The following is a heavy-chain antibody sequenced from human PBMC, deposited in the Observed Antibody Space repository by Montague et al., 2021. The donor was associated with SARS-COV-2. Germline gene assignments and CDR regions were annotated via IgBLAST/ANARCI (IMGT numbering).Heavy chain of an antibody. Sequence: TLSLTCTVSGGAISYQVYCGHLIPPVTGKGLKWIGYIDKSGTTQYNPSLKSRVSLSVDTSKNQFSLNLRSATAADTALYYCARDLGGIDVWGQGSTVIVSS. D-gene: IGHD3-10*01. CDR1: GGAISYQVYC. J-gene: IGHJ6*02. CDR3: ARDLGGIDV. V-gene: IGHV4-31*03. CDR2: IDKSGTT.